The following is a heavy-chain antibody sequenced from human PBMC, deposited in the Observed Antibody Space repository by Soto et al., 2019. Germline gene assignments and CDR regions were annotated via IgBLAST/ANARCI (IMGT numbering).Heavy chain of an antibody. CDR1: GGAIGSGYW. CDR3: ARVSRDPDYFDP. V-gene: IGHV4-4*02. J-gene: IGHJ5*02. CDR2: IYHSGGT. Sequence: SETLSLTCGVSGGAIGSGYWWNWVRQPPGKGLQWIGEIYHSGGTNYNPSLKSRVSISVDKSKSLFSLNLRSVTAADTAVYYCARVSRDPDYFDPWGQGTLVTVSS. D-gene: IGHD4-17*01.